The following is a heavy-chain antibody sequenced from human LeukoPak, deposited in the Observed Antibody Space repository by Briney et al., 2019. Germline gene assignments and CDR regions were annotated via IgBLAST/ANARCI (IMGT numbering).Heavy chain of an antibody. V-gene: IGHV3-23*01. CDR2: VSGNGGTT. J-gene: IGHJ4*02. CDR3: AKGLQLLPFDY. Sequence: GGSLRLSCAASGFTFSGFAMSWVRQPPGKGLEWVSAVSGNGGTTYYAESVKGRITISRDNSKNTLYLQMNSLRAEDTAVYYCAKGLQLLPFDYWGQGTLVTVSS. CDR1: GFTFSGFA. D-gene: IGHD2-2*01.